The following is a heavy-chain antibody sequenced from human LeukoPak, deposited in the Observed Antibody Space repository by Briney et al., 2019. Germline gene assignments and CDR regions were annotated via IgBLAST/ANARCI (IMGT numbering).Heavy chain of an antibody. V-gene: IGHV3-43D*04. CDR2: IIGDGSTT. CDR3: AIDRGIRRLGIYYYYMDV. D-gene: IGHD1-1*01. CDR1: GFSFGDYG. Sequence: PGGSLRLSCVASGFSFGDYGMHWVRQAPGKGLEWVSRIIGDGSTTDYADSVRGRFTMSRDNSKNSLFLEMNGLTVEDSALYFCAIDRGIRRLGIYYYYMDVWGKGTRVTVSS. J-gene: IGHJ6*03.